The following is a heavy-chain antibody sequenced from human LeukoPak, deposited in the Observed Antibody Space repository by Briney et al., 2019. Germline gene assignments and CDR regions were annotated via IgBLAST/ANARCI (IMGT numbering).Heavy chain of an antibody. CDR1: GFTLRSHS. V-gene: IGHV3-21*04. CDR2: ISSSSSYS. J-gene: IGHJ6*03. Sequence: GGSLRLSCAASGFTLRSHSMNWARQAPGKGLEWFSSISSSSSYSYNADSVRGRFIISRDNANNFLYLQMNSLRAEDTAVYYCARDISQQMYYMDVWGKGTTVTVSS. D-gene: IGHD6-13*01. CDR3: ARDISQQMYYMDV.